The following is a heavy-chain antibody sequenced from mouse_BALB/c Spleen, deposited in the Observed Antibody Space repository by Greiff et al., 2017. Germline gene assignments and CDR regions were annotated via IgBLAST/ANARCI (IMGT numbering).Heavy chain of an antibody. CDR1: GYSFTSYW. CDR2: IDPSDSET. CDR3: ARESNYLFAY. V-gene: IGHV1S126*01. D-gene: IGHD2-5*01. J-gene: IGHJ3*01. Sequence: VQLQQSGPQLVRPGASVKISCKASGYSFTSYWMHWVKQRPGQGLEWIGMIDPSDSETRLNQKFKDKATLTVDKSSSTAYMQLSSPTSEDSAVYYCARESNYLFAYWGQGTLVTVSA.